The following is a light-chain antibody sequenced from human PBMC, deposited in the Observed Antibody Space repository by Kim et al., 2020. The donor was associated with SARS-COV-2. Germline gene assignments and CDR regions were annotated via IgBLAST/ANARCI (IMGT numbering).Light chain of an antibody. CDR2: EVT. CDR3: SSYTTSNAFV. Sequence: QSALTQPPSVSGSPGQSVTISCTGTSSDFGLYNRFSWYQQPPGTAPKFIIYEVTNQPSGVPDRFSGSKSGNTASLTISGLQAEDEANYFCSSYTTSNAFVIETGTKVTVL. CDR1: SSDFGLYNR. V-gene: IGLV2-18*02. J-gene: IGLJ1*01.